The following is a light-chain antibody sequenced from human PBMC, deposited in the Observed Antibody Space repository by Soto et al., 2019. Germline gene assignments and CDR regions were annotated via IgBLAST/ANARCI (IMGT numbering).Light chain of an antibody. J-gene: IGKJ2*01. Sequence: EIVLTQSPGTLSLSPGERATLSCRASQSVSNNFLAWYQQKPGQAPRLLIYGASSRATGIPDRFSGSGSGTDFTLTISRLEPEDFAVYYCQQYGEWPPSYTFGQGTKLEIK. CDR2: GAS. CDR1: QSVSNNF. CDR3: QQYGEWPPSYT. V-gene: IGKV3-20*01.